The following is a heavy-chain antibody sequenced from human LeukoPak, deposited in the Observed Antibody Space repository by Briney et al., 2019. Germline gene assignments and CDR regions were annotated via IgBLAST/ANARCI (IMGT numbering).Heavy chain of an antibody. D-gene: IGHD3-16*01. Sequence: PGGSLRLSCAASRFTFSTYSMNWVRQAPGKGLEWVSYISSSSGTIYYADSVKGRFTISRDNAKNFLYLQLNRLRAEATAVYYCARRSEFGVLYYMDVWGKGTTVTVSS. CDR3: ARRSEFGVLYYMDV. J-gene: IGHJ6*03. CDR1: RFTFSTYS. V-gene: IGHV3-48*01. CDR2: ISSSSGTI.